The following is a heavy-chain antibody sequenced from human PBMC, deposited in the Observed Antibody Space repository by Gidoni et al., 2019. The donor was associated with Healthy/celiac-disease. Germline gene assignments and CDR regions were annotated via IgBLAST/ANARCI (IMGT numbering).Heavy chain of an antibody. Sequence: QVHLQQWGAGLLQPSETLSLTCAVYGGSFSGYYWSWIRQPPGKGLEWIGEINHGGSTNYKPSLKSRVTISVDTSKNQFSLKLSSVTAADTAVYYCARTYYGSGYIWGQGTLVTVSS. CDR2: INHGGST. CDR3: ARTYYGSGYI. J-gene: IGHJ4*02. CDR1: GGSFSGYY. V-gene: IGHV4-34*01. D-gene: IGHD3-10*01.